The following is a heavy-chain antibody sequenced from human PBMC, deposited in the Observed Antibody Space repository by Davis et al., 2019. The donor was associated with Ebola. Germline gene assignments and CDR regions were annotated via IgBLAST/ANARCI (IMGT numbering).Heavy chain of an antibody. D-gene: IGHD6-13*01. J-gene: IGHJ4*02. Sequence: SETLSLTCAVYGGSFSGYYWSWIRQPPGKGLEWIGEINHSGSTNYNPSLKSRVTISVDTSKNQFSLKLSSVTAADTAVYYCARRGNNSWYYYFDYWGQGTLVTVSS. V-gene: IGHV4-34*01. CDR1: GGSFSGYY. CDR2: INHSGST. CDR3: ARRGNNSWYYYFDY.